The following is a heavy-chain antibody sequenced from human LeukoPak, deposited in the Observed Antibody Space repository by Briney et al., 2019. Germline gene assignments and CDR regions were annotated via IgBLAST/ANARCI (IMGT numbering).Heavy chain of an antibody. Sequence: SETLSLTCTVSGGSISSSSYYWGWIRQPPGKGLEWIGSIYYSGSTYYNPSLKSRVTISVDTSKNQFSLKLSPVTAADTAVYYCARDGKHYYGSGGHFDYWGQGTLVTVSS. D-gene: IGHD3-10*01. V-gene: IGHV4-39*07. CDR2: IYYSGST. CDR1: GGSISSSSYY. J-gene: IGHJ4*02. CDR3: ARDGKHYYGSGGHFDY.